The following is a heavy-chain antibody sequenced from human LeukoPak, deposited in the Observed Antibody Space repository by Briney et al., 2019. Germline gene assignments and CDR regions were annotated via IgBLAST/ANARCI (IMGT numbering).Heavy chain of an antibody. Sequence: ASVKVSCKASGCTFTAYHIHWVRQAPGQGLEWMGIINPSGGSTTYAQKFQGRVAMTSATSTSTVYMELSSLRSDDTAVYFCARVPTDSSGWYHLDYWGQGTLVTVSS. CDR3: ARVPTDSSGWYHLDY. D-gene: IGHD6-19*01. CDR1: GCTFTAYH. V-gene: IGHV1-46*01. J-gene: IGHJ4*02. CDR2: INPSGGST.